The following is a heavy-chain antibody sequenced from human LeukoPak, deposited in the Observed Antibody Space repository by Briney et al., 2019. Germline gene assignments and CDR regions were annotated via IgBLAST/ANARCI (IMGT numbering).Heavy chain of an antibody. D-gene: IGHD1-26*01. J-gene: IGHJ5*02. CDR2: INQDGTDK. CDR3: AREIVGTHKSRFDP. Sequence: GGSLRLSCAASGLTFSNSAMSWVRQAPGKGLEWVANINQDGTDKYYVDSVKGRFTISRDNAKNSLYLQMNSLRAEDTAVYYCAREIVGTHKSRFDPWGQGTLVTVSS. V-gene: IGHV3-7*03. CDR1: GLTFSNSA.